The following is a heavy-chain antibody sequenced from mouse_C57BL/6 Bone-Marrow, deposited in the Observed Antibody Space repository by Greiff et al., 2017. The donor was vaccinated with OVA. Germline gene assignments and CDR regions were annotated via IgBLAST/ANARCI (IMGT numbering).Heavy chain of an antibody. J-gene: IGHJ3*01. D-gene: IGHD2-4*01. CDR1: GYTFTDYS. CDR2: INPYNGGT. Sequence: VQLQQSGPVLVKPGASVKMSCKASGYTFTDYSMNWVKQSHGKSLEWIGVINPYNGGTSYNQKFKGKATLTVDKSSSTAYMELNSLTSEDSAVYYCARSARLRLAWFAYWGQGTLVTVSA. V-gene: IGHV1-19*01. CDR3: ARSARLRLAWFAY.